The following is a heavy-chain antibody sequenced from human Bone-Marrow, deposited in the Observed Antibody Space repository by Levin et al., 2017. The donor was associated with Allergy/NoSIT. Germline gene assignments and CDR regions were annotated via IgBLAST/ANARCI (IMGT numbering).Heavy chain of an antibody. J-gene: IGHJ6*02. CDR3: AKGINFYFYYGLDV. CDR1: GFTSSRHG. V-gene: IGHV3-23*01. Sequence: GGSLRLSCVGSGFTSSRHGMTWVRQAPGKGLEWVSGITASGYGSSYADSVKGRFTISRDIVKSTVYLQMNSLRVEDTAMYYCAKGINFYFYYGLDVWGQGITVTVSS. D-gene: IGHD2-15*01. CDR2: ITASGYGS.